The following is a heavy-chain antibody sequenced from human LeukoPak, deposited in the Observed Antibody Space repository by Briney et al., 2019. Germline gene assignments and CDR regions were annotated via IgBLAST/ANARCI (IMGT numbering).Heavy chain of an antibody. D-gene: IGHD3-9*01. J-gene: IGHJ4*02. CDR2: ITHDGSNK. CDR3: ARGPLTGKWPDMGFDY. Sequence: GGSLRLSCAASGFTFSSYATHWVRQAPGKGLEWVAVITHDGSNKYYADSVKGRFTISRDNSKNTLYLQMNSLRTEDTAVYYCARGPLTGKWPDMGFDYWGQGTLVTVSS. CDR1: GFTFSSYA. V-gene: IGHV3-30-3*01.